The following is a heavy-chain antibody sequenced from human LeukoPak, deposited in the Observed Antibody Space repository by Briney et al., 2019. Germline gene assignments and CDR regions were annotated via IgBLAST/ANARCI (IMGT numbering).Heavy chain of an antibody. Sequence: GGSLRLSCAASGFTFSSYAMSWVRQAPGKGLERVSAISGSGGSTYYADSVKGRFTISRDNSKNTLYLQMNSLRAEDTAVYYCAKDPLAARSPGNWFDPWGQGTLVTVSS. J-gene: IGHJ5*02. CDR3: AKDPLAARSPGNWFDP. CDR2: ISGSGGST. D-gene: IGHD6-6*01. CDR1: GFTFSSYA. V-gene: IGHV3-23*01.